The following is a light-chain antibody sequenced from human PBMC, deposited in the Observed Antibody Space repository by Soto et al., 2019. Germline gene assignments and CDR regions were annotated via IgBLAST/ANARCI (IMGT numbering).Light chain of an antibody. CDR3: QQANSYPWT. CDR1: QGVSDW. J-gene: IGKJ1*01. CDR2: GSS. Sequence: DNQMTQSPSSVSASVGDSVTITCRASQGVSDWVAWYQQKPGEAPKLLIYGSSSLLSGVPSRFSGTRSGTDFTLTISSLQPEDFATYYCQQANSYPWTFGQGTKVDI. V-gene: IGKV1-12*01.